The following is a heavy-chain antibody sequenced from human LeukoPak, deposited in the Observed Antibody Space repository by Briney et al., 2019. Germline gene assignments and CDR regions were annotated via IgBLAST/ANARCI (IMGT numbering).Heavy chain of an antibody. CDR1: GGPINIYH. Sequence: SETLSLTCTVSGGPINIYHWIWLPQPPGKGLEWIGYIYYSGSTNCNPSLKSRVTISVDTSKNQFSLKLSSVTAAGTAVYYCARGNYYGSGALDSWGQGTLVTVSS. CDR3: ARGNYYGSGALDS. CDR2: IYYSGST. J-gene: IGHJ4*02. D-gene: IGHD3-10*01. V-gene: IGHV4-59*01.